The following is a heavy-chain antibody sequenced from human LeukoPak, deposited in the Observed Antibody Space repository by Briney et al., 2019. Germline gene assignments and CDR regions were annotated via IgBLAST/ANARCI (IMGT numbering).Heavy chain of an antibody. V-gene: IGHV3-7*03. Sequence: GGSLRFSCTASGFTFSNFWMGWVRLAPGKGLEWVANIKEDGTETYYVDSVKGRFTISRDNAKNSLYLQMNSLRVEDTAVYYCAKEGRSLQTYWGQGTLVTVSS. CDR3: AKEGRSLQTY. D-gene: IGHD5-24*01. J-gene: IGHJ4*02. CDR1: GFTFSNFW. CDR2: IKEDGTET.